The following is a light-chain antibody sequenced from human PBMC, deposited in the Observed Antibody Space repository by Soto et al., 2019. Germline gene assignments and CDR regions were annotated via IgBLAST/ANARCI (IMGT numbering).Light chain of an antibody. V-gene: IGKV3-15*01. CDR1: QSVSNN. CDR3: QQYYRWPQT. J-gene: IGKJ1*01. CDR2: GAS. Sequence: EVVLTQSPGTLSLSPGERATLSCRASQSVSNNLAWYQQKPGQAPRLLIYGASTGVTGIPARFSGSGSGTEFTLTISSLQSEDFAVYYCQQYYRWPQTFGQGTKVDIK.